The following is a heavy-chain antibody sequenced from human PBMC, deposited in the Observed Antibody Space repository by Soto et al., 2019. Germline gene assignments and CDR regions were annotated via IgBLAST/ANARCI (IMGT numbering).Heavy chain of an antibody. CDR3: AKDTGDYYYYGMDV. V-gene: IGHV3-9*01. J-gene: IGHJ6*02. Sequence: EVQLVESGGGLVQPGRSLRLSCAASGFTFDDYAMHWVRQAPGKGLEWVSGISWNSGSIGYADSVKGRFTISRDNAKNSLHLQMNSLRAEDTALYYCAKDTGDYYYYGMDVWGQGTTVTVSS. CDR2: ISWNSGSI. D-gene: IGHD3-10*01. CDR1: GFTFDDYA.